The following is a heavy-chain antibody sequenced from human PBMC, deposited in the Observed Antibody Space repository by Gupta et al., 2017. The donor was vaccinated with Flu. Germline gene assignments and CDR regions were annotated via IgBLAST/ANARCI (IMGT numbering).Heavy chain of an antibody. CDR2: ILPILGAA. CDR1: GGTFSSYS. J-gene: IGHJ4*02. D-gene: IGHD2-21*02. CDR3: AREFPCGGDCYVLDS. V-gene: IGHV1-69*01. Sequence: QVQLVQSGAEVKEPGSSVKVSCKASGGTFSSYSITWVRQAPGQGLEWMGGILPILGAANYAQKFQGRVTITADESTRTAYIELSSLRSDDTAVYYCAREFPCGGDCYVLDSWGQGTLVSVYS.